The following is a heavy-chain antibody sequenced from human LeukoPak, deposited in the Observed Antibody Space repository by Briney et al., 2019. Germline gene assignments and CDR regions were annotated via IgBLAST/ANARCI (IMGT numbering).Heavy chain of an antibody. J-gene: IGHJ4*02. CDR3: AREVRVTTVLDY. CDR2: ISSSSSYI. D-gene: IGHD4-17*01. V-gene: IGHV3-21*06. CDR1: GFTFSTYR. Sequence: GGSLRLSCAASGFTFSTYRMNWVRQAPGKGLEWVSSISSSSSYIYYADSVNGRFTISRDNAKNSLFLQMISLRAEDTAVYYCAREVRVTTVLDYWGQGTQVTVFS.